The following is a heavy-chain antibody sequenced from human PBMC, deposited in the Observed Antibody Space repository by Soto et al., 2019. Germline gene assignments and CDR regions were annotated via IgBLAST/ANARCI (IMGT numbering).Heavy chain of an antibody. J-gene: IGHJ6*02. Sequence: PSVKVSCKASGYTFTSYYMHWVRQAPGQGLEWMGIINPSGGSTSYAQKFQGRVTMTRDTSTSTVYMELSSLRSEDTAVYYCARALGYCSSTSCLRQRGIWYYYGMDVWGQGTTVTVSS. D-gene: IGHD2-2*01. CDR2: INPSGGST. CDR1: GYTFTSYY. CDR3: ARALGYCSSTSCLRQRGIWYYYGMDV. V-gene: IGHV1-46*01.